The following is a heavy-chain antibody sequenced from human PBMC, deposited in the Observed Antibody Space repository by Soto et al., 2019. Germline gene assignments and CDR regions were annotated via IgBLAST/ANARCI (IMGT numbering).Heavy chain of an antibody. J-gene: IGHJ6*02. V-gene: IGHV3-30*03. CDR2: ISYDGSNK. CDR3: ATDFAQTIYCSSTSCPPKPDYYFYSGMDV. Sequence: GSLRLSCAASGFTFGTYGMHWVRQAPGKGLEWVAVISYDGSNKYYADSVKGRFTISRDNSKNTLYLQMNSLRAEDTAVYYCATDFAQTIYCSSTSCPPKPDYYFYSGMDVWGQGTTVTVSS. CDR1: GFTFGTYG. D-gene: IGHD2-2*01.